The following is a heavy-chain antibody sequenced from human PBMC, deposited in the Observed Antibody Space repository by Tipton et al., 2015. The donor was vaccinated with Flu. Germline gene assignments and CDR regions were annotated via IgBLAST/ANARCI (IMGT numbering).Heavy chain of an antibody. J-gene: IGHJ5*02. D-gene: IGHD4-11*01. V-gene: IGHV4-4*09. CDR1: GGFVSSYY. Sequence: TLSLTCTVSGGFVSSYYWNWIRQPPGKGLEWIGYIYNNQYTKYNPSLKSRVTVSVDPSMSQFSLRLTSVTAADTAVYFCARRDFSNYVSEPKNWFNVWGQGALVTVSS. CDR3: ARRDFSNYVSEPKNWFNV. CDR2: IYNNQYT.